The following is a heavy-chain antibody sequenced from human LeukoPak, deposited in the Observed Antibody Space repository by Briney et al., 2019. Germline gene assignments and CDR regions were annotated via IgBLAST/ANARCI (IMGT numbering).Heavy chain of an antibody. CDR3: ARGSYGGSWVFHDY. V-gene: IGHV1-2*02. Sequence: GASVKVSCKASGCTFTGYYMHWVRQAPGQGLEWMGWINPNSGGTDYAQKFQGRVTMTRDTSISTAYMELSRLRSDDTAVYYCARGSYGGSWVFHDYWGQGTLVTVSS. CDR2: INPNSGGT. CDR1: GCTFTGYY. J-gene: IGHJ4*02. D-gene: IGHD1-26*01.